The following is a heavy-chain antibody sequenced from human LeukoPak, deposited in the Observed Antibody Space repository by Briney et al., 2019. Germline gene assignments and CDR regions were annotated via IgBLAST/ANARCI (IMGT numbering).Heavy chain of an antibody. CDR3: ARVSRIAGENYYYYMDV. V-gene: IGHV4-59*01. D-gene: IGHD6-13*01. CDR2: LYYSGST. CDR1: GGSISSYY. J-gene: IGHJ6*03. Sequence: SETLSLTCTVSGGSISSYYWSWIRRPPGKGLEWIGYLYYSGSTNYNPSLKSRVTISVDTSKNQFSLKLSSVTAADTAVYYCARVSRIAGENYYYYMDVWGRGTTVTVSS.